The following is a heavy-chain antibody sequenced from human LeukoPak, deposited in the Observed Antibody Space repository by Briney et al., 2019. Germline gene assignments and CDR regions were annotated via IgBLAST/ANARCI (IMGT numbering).Heavy chain of an antibody. Sequence: SETLSLTCTVSGGSISSSSYYWGWIRQPPGKGLEWIGSIYYSGSTYYNPSLKSRVTISVDRSKNQFSLKLSSVTAADTAVYYCAREYDSSGPTGYWGQGTLVTVSS. CDR2: IYYSGST. J-gene: IGHJ4*02. D-gene: IGHD3-22*01. CDR3: AREYDSSGPTGY. CDR1: GGSISSSSYY. V-gene: IGHV4-39*07.